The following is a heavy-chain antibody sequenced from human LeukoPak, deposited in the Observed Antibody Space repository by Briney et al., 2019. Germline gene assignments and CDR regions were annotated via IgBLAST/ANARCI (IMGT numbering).Heavy chain of an antibody. V-gene: IGHV1-8*01. CDR3: ARGTSSSWYTYNWFDP. Sequence: ASVKVSCKASGYTFTSYDINWVRQATGQGLEWMGSMNPNSGNTGYAQKFQGRVTMTRNTSISTAYMELSSLRSEDTAVYYCARGTSSSWYTYNWFDPWGQGTLVTVSS. CDR1: GYTFTSYD. J-gene: IGHJ5*02. D-gene: IGHD6-13*01. CDR2: MNPNSGNT.